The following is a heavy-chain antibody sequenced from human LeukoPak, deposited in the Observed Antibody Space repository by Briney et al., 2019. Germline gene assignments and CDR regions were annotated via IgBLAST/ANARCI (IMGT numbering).Heavy chain of an antibody. CDR2: ISYDGSNK. J-gene: IGHJ4*02. Sequence: PGGSLRLSCAASGFTFSSYAMHWVRQAPGKGLEWVAVISYDGSNKYYADSVKGRFTISRDNSKNTLYLQMNSLTADDTAVYYCAKTTVGYSSGRYPGWPADCWGQGTLVTVSS. CDR3: AKTTVGYSSGRYPGWPADC. V-gene: IGHV3-30*04. CDR1: GFTFSSYA. D-gene: IGHD6-19*01.